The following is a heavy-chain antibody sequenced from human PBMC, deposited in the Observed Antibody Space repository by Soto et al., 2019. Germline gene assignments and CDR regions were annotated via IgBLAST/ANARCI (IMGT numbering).Heavy chain of an antibody. CDR2: IIPILGIA. J-gene: IGHJ2*01. V-gene: IGHV1-69*02. CDR3: AGYYCGGDCLHYYWYFDL. CDR1: GGTFSSYT. Sequence: QVQLVQSGAEVKKPGSSVKVSCKASGGTFSSYTISWVRQAPGQGLEWMGRIIPILGIANYAQKFQGRVTITADKXTXTXFMELSSLRSEDTAVYYCAGYYCGGDCLHYYWYFDLWGRGTLVTVSS. D-gene: IGHD2-21*02.